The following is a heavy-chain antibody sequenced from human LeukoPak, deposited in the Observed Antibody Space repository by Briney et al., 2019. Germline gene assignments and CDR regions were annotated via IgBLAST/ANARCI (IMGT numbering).Heavy chain of an antibody. Sequence: SETLSLTCAVYGGSFSGYYWSWIRQPPGKGLEWIGEINHSGSTNYNPSLKSRVTISVDTSKNQFSLKLSSVTAADTAVYYCARRGKVVVITRDWFDPWGQGTLVTVSS. J-gene: IGHJ5*02. D-gene: IGHD3-22*01. CDR2: INHSGST. CDR3: ARRGKVVVITRDWFDP. CDR1: GGSFSGYY. V-gene: IGHV4-34*01.